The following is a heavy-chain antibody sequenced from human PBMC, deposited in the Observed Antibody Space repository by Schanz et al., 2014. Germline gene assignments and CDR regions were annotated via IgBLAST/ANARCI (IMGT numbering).Heavy chain of an antibody. D-gene: IGHD6-13*01. J-gene: IGHJ4*02. CDR1: TFTFSSDW. V-gene: IGHV3-23*01. CDR2: ISGSGGST. CDR3: AKSQGSSFDS. Sequence: EVQLLESGGGLVQPGGSLRLSCAASTFTFSSDWMSWVRQAPGKGLEWVSAISGSGGSTYYADSVKGRFTISRDNSKNSLYLQMNSLRAEDTAVYYCAKSQGSSFDSWGQGTLVTVSS.